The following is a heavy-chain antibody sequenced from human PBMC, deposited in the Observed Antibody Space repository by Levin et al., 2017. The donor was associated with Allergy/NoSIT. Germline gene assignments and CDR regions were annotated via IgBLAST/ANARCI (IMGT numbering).Heavy chain of an antibody. CDR2: ISETSDYI. CDR1: GFTFRDFA. D-gene: IGHD4-17*01. V-gene: IGHV3-23*01. Sequence: GESLKISCAASGFTFRDFAMTWVRQAPGKGLEWVSSISETSDYIYYADSVKGRFTISRDNSKNALSLQMNSLRAEDTAVYYCAKYETAVTTNLPTNHPRRWFDPWGQGTLVTVSS. J-gene: IGHJ5*02. CDR3: AKYETAVTTNLPTNHPRRWFDP.